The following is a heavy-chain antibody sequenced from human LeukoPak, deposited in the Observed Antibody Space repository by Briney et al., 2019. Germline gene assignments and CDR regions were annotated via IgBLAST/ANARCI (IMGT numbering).Heavy chain of an antibody. J-gene: IGHJ3*02. CDR3: AKPRLGTLYFDACDI. V-gene: IGHV3-23*01. CDR1: GFTFNSYG. D-gene: IGHD2/OR15-2a*01. CDR2: ISGIGDST. Sequence: PGGSLRLSCTASGFTFNSYGMSWVRQAPGKGLVWVSAISGIGDSTYYVDSVKGRFTISRDNFRSILYLQMNSLRAEDTAVYYCAKPRLGTLYFDACDIWGQGTMVTVSS.